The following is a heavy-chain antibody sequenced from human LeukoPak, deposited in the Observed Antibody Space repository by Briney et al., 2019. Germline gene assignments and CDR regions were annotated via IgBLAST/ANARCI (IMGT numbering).Heavy chain of an antibody. D-gene: IGHD6-13*01. CDR1: GFTFSSYS. CDR3: ARYEQQLVEGPDY. Sequence: PGGSLRLSCAASGFTFSSYSMNWVRQAPGKGLEWVSSISSSSSYIYYADSVKGRFTISRDNAKNSLYLQMNSLRAEDTAVYYCARYEQQLVEGPDYWGQGTLVTVSS. CDR2: ISSSSSYI. V-gene: IGHV3-21*01. J-gene: IGHJ4*02.